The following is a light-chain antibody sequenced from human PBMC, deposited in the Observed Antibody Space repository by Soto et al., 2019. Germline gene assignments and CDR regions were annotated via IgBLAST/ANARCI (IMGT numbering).Light chain of an antibody. CDR3: QQYGTSPLMYT. Sequence: ESVLTQSPGSLSLSPGETATLSCRASQSIINNYLAWYQQKPGQAPRLLIYGASIRATGVPDRFSGSGSGTDFTLNITSLEAEDFAVYYCQQYGTSPLMYTFGQGTQLGVK. CDR1: QSIINNY. J-gene: IGKJ2*01. V-gene: IGKV3-20*01. CDR2: GAS.